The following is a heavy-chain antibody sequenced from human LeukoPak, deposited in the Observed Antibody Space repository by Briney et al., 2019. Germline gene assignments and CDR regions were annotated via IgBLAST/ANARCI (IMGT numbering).Heavy chain of an antibody. CDR1: GFTFSSYV. CDR2: ISGSGGST. D-gene: IGHD6-13*01. J-gene: IGHJ5*02. CDR3: AKLRYGSSWYTGWFDP. Sequence: GGSLRLSCAASGFTFSSYVMSWVRQAPGKGLEWVSAISGSGGSTYYADSVKGRFTISRDNSKNTLYLQMNSLRAEDTAVYYCAKLRYGSSWYTGWFDPWGQGTLVTVSS. V-gene: IGHV3-23*01.